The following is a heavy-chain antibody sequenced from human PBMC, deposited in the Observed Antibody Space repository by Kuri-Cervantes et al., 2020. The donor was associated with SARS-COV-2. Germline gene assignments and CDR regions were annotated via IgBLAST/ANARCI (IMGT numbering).Heavy chain of an antibody. CDR2: VKADGSET. V-gene: IGHV3-7*05. J-gene: IGHJ5*02. CDR3: ARDKFGTYDHDGGGYYTSSDHWFDH. CDR1: GFTFSIYG. D-gene: IGHD3-22*01. Sequence: GGSLRLSCAASGFTFSIYGMNWVRQPKGKGLEWVAKVKADGSETYYADSVKGRFIVSRDNVKKSLDLKMNSLRLEDTAIYYCARDKFGTYDHDGGGYYTSSDHWFDHWGQGTRVTVSS.